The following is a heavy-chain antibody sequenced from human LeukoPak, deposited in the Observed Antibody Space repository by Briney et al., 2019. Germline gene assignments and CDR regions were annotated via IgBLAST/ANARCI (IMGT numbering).Heavy chain of an antibody. D-gene: IGHD3-22*01. V-gene: IGHV1-46*01. Sequence: ASVKVSCKASGYTFTSYAMNWVRQAPGQGLEWMGIINPSGGSTSYAQKFQGRVTMTRDTSTGTVYMELSSLRSEDTAVYYCARGPYYDSSGYYYSPWWNFDYWGQGTLVTVSS. J-gene: IGHJ4*02. CDR1: GYTFTSYA. CDR3: ARGPYYDSSGYYYSPWWNFDY. CDR2: INPSGGST.